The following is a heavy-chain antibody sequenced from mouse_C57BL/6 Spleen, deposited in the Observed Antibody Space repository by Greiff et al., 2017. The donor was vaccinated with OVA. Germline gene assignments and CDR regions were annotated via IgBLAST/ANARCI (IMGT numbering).Heavy chain of an antibody. D-gene: IGHD2-2*01. J-gene: IGHJ1*03. CDR2: IHPNSGST. Sequence: QVQLKQPGAELVKPGASVKLSCKASGYTFTSYWMHWVKQRPGQGLEWIGMIHPNSGSTNYNEKFKSKATLTVDKSSSTAYMQLSSLTSEDSAVYYCARRNYGYVWYFDVWGTGTTVTVSS. CDR1: GYTFTSYW. V-gene: IGHV1-64*01. CDR3: ARRNYGYVWYFDV.